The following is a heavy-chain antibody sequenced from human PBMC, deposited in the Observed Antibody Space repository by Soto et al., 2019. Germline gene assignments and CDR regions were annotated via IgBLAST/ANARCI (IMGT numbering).Heavy chain of an antibody. CDR1: GYTFTSYS. J-gene: IGHJ4*02. CDR3: VRDWWGFAY. Sequence: SCKASGYTFTSYSMHWVLQAPGKGLEYVAVIRHDGANIYYADSVKGRFIISRDNSNNRLYLQMRSLRIEDTAVYYCVRDWWGFAYWGEGHPVTVS. CDR2: IRHDGANI. D-gene: IGHD2-15*01. V-gene: IGHV3-64D*06.